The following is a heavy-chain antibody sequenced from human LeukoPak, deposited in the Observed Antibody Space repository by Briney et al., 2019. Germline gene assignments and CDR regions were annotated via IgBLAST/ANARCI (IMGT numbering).Heavy chain of an antibody. V-gene: IGHV4-4*07. Sequence: SETLSLTCIVSGASISTYYWSWIRQSAAKGLEWIGGAHYVGTTNYNPSIKSRITMSIDTSKNQPSLKVTTVTAADAAVDYCARNGLYTYGYSYFDYWGQGTLVTVSS. D-gene: IGHD5-18*01. CDR2: AHYVGTT. CDR1: GASISTYY. J-gene: IGHJ4*02. CDR3: ARNGLYTYGYSYFDY.